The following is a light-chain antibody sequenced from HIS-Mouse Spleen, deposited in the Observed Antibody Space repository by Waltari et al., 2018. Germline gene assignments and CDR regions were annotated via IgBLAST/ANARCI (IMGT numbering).Light chain of an antibody. J-gene: IGLJ1*01. V-gene: IGLV1-40*01. CDR2: GNS. Sequence: QSVLTQPPSVSAAPGQRVTISCTGSSSNIGAVYDVHSYQQLPGTAPKLLIYGNSNRPSGVPDRFSGSKSGTSASLAITGLQAEDEADYYCQSYDSSLSGSVFGTGTKVTVL. CDR1: SSNIGAVYD. CDR3: QSYDSSLSGSV.